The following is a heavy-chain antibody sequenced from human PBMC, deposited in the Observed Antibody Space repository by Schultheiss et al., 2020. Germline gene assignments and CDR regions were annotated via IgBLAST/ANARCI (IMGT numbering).Heavy chain of an antibody. CDR3: ARGRLAAAGTWLGL. J-gene: IGHJ2*01. V-gene: IGHV4-4*07. D-gene: IGHD6-13*01. Sequence: SETLSLTCTVSGGSISSYYWSWIRQPAGKELEWIGRIYTSGSTNYNPSLKSRVTISVDTSKNQFSLKLSSVTAADTAVYYCARGRLAAAGTWLGLWGRGTLVTVSS. CDR1: GGSISSYY. CDR2: IYTSGST.